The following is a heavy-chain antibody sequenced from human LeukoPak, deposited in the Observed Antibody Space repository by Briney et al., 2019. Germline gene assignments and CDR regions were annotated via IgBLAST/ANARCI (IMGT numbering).Heavy chain of an antibody. CDR1: GYSFYHLR. V-gene: IGHV5-51*02. J-gene: IGHJ5*02. CDR3: ARRMSQNWFDP. CDR2: IYPGDSDT. Sequence: GALKISRKGSGYSFYHLRVRRGGPMARERLEWMGIIYPGDSDTRYSPSFQGQVTISADKSISTAYLQWSSLKASDTAMYYCARRMSQNWFDPWGQGTLVTVSS.